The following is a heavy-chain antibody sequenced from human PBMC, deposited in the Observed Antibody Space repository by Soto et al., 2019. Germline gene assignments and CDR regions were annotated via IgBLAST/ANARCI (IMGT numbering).Heavy chain of an antibody. CDR3: VRDLGWSPLWEY. J-gene: IGHJ4*02. CDR1: GFTFSDYD. CDR2: ISSTSSYT. Sequence: QVHLVESGGGLVKPGGSLRLSCTASGFTFSDYDMSWIRQAPGKGLEWISYISSTSSYTNYADSVKGRFTISRDNAKNSLYLQMNSLRDEDTAVYYCVRDLGWSPLWEYWGQGTLVTVSS. D-gene: IGHD1-26*01. V-gene: IGHV3-11*05.